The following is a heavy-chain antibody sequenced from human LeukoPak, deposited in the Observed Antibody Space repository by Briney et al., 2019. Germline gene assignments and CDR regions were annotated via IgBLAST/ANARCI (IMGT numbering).Heavy chain of an antibody. CDR3: AKDHELLPDY. D-gene: IGHD1-26*01. CDR2: IWYDGSNK. V-gene: IGHV3-33*06. Sequence: PGRSLRLSCAASGSTFSSYGMHWVRQAPGKGLEWVAVIWYDGSNKYYADSVKGRFTISRDNSKNTLYLQMNSLRAEDTAVYYCAKDHELLPDYWGQGTLVTVSS. CDR1: GSTFSSYG. J-gene: IGHJ4*02.